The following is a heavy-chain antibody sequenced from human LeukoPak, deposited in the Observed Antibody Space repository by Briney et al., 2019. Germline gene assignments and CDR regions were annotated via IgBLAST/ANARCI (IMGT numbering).Heavy chain of an antibody. V-gene: IGHV3-53*01. CDR3: ARVYDSSGNDY. Sequence: GGSLRLSCAASGFTVSSNYMSWVCQAPGKGLEWVSVIYSGGSTYYADSVKGRFTISRDNSKNTLYLQMNSLRAEDTAVYYCARVYDSSGNDYWGQGTLVTVSS. CDR2: IYSGGST. D-gene: IGHD3-22*01. J-gene: IGHJ4*02. CDR1: GFTVSSNY.